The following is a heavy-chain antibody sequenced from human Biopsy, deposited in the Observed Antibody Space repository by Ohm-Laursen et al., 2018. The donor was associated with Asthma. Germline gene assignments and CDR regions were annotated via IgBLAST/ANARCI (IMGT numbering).Heavy chain of an antibody. CDR1: GFTFSRYV. V-gene: IGHV3-21*05. CDR3: AREVKMAY. CDR2: IGSRITDAI. Sequence: SLRLSCAASGFTFSRYVMHWVRQTPGRGLEWISYIGSRITDAIYYADSAKGRFTISRDNAKNSVFLQMNSLRAEDTGVYYCAREVKMAYWGRGTLVTVSS. D-gene: IGHD2-8*01. J-gene: IGHJ4*02.